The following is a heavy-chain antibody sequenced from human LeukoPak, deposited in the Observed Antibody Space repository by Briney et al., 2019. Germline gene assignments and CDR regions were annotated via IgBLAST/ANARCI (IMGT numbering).Heavy chain of an antibody. CDR3: ARGDDILTGYSFDY. CDR2: IYYSGST. CDR1: GGSISSYY. D-gene: IGHD3-9*01. V-gene: IGHV4-59*01. Sequence: ETLSLTCTVSGGSISSYYWSWIRQPPGKGLEWIGYIYYSGSTNYNPSLKSRVTISVDTPKNQFSLKLSSVTAADTAVYYCARGDDILTGYSFDYWGQGTLVTVSS. J-gene: IGHJ4*02.